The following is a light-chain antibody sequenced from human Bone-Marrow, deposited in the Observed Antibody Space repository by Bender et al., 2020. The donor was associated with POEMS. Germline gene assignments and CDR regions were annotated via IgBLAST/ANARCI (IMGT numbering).Light chain of an antibody. CDR1: SNGVGNVYL. J-gene: IGLJ2*01. CDR2: NVN. CDR3: CSFVGSYTLI. V-gene: IGLV2-11*01. Sequence: QSALTQPASVSGSPGQSITISCTETSNGVGNVYLFSWYQQHPGKVPKLIIYNVNHLASGVPDRFSASKSGNTASLTISGLQTEDEANYYCCSFVGSYTLIFGGGTKLTVL.